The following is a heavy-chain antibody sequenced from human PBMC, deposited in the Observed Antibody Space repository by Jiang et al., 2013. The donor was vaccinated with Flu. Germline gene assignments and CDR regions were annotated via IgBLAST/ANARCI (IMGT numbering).Heavy chain of an antibody. CDR2: TYYNSKWYN. V-gene: IGHV6-1*01. CDR1: GDSVSRHSAA. CDR3: ARAPPVTGANWFDP. Sequence: QTLSLTCAISGDSVSRHSAAWNWIRQSPSRGLEWLGRTYYNSKWYNDYAVSVKGRITINPDTSKNQFSLQLNSVTPEDTAVYYCARAPPVTGANWFDPWGQGTLVTVSS. D-gene: IGHD1-1*01. J-gene: IGHJ5*02.